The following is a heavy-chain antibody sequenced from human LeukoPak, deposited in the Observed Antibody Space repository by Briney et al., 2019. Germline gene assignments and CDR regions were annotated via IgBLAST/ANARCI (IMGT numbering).Heavy chain of an antibody. D-gene: IGHD1-14*01. V-gene: IGHV3-30*18. Sequence: GGSLALSCAVSGFTFSAYGMPWVRPAPGKGLEWVAIISYDGINKYYPDSVKGRFTISRDNSKNTLYLQMNSLRAEDTAVYYCAKDTRDDHHSDYWGQGTLVTVSS. CDR3: AKDTRDDHHSDY. CDR2: ISYDGINK. J-gene: IGHJ4*02. CDR1: GFTFSAYG.